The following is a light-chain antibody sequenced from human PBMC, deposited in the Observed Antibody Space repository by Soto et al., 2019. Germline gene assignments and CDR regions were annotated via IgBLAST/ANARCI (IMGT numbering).Light chain of an antibody. Sequence: DIVMTQSPAPLSVSPGERATLSCRASQSVTSTYLAWYQKQPGQAPRILIYGASSRATGIPDRFTASGSGTDFTLTISRLEPEDSAVYYCQQYGSSPTFGGGTKVDIK. CDR3: QQYGSSPT. J-gene: IGKJ4*01. CDR2: GAS. V-gene: IGKV3-20*01. CDR1: QSVTSTY.